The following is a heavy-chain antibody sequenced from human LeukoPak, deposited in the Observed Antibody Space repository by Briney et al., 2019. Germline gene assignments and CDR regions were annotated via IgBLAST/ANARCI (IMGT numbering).Heavy chain of an antibody. D-gene: IGHD1-26*01. CDR1: GFTFSSYE. J-gene: IGHJ6*03. Sequence: GGSLRLSCAASGFTFSSYEMNWVRQAPGRGLEWVSYISSSGSTIYYADSVKGRFTISRDNAKNTLYLQMNNLRAEDTAMYYCAKGRGWEASYYYYYMDVWGKGTTVTISS. CDR3: AKGRGWEASYYYYYMDV. CDR2: ISSSGSTI. V-gene: IGHV3-48*03.